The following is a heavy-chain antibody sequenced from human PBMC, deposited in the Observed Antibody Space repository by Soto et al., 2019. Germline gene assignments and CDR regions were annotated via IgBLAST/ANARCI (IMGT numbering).Heavy chain of an antibody. CDR2: IYWDDDK. CDR1: GFSLTTSGVG. J-gene: IGHJ4*02. V-gene: IGHV2-5*02. Sequence: QITLNESGPTVVRPTETLTLTCRFSGFSLTTSGVGVGWIRQSPGKAPEWLALIYWDDDKRYSASLKSRLTITKETSKNQVVLIVSDLDPTETATYYCAHRVLRTVFGLVTTTAIYFDFWGQGTPVAVSS. D-gene: IGHD3-3*01. CDR3: AHRVLRTVFGLVTTTAIYFDF.